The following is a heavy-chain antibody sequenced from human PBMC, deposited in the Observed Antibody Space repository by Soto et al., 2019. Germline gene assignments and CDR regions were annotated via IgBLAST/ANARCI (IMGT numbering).Heavy chain of an antibody. Sequence: QVQLVESGGGVVQPGRSLRLSCAASGFTFSSYVMYWVRQAPGKGLEWVAVITYDGNNKYYPDSVKGRFTISRDNSKNTLALQMNRLRAEVTAVYYCARAGCDGGSCYALVGLRYGMDVWGQGTTVTVSS. CDR3: ARAGCDGGSCYALVGLRYGMDV. D-gene: IGHD2-15*01. CDR2: ITYDGNNK. J-gene: IGHJ6*02. V-gene: IGHV3-30*14. CDR1: GFTFSSYV.